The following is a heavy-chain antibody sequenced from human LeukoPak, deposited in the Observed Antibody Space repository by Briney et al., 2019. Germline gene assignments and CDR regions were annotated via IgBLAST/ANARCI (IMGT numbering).Heavy chain of an antibody. V-gene: IGHV1-8*01. Sequence: ASVKVSCKASGYTFTTYDINWVRQATGQGLEWMGWMNPNSGNTGYAQRFQGRVTMTRDTSISTAYMELNSLTSEDAAVYYCATGDYHFDYWGQGTLVTVSS. CDR3: ATGDYHFDY. J-gene: IGHJ4*02. CDR2: MNPNSGNT. D-gene: IGHD4-17*01. CDR1: GYTFTTYD.